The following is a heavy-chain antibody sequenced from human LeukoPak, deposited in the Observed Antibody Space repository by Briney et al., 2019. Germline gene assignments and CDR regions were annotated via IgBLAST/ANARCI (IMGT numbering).Heavy chain of an antibody. CDR2: IIPIFGTA. Sequence: GASVKVSCKASGGTFSSYAISWVRQAPGQGLEWMGGIIPIFGTANYAQKFQGRVTITADESTSTAYMELSSLRSEDTAVYYCARAYSGYDYYYYYYMDVWGKGTTVTVSS. CDR3: ARAYSGYDYYYYYYMDV. D-gene: IGHD5-12*01. CDR1: GGTFSSYA. J-gene: IGHJ6*03. V-gene: IGHV1-69*13.